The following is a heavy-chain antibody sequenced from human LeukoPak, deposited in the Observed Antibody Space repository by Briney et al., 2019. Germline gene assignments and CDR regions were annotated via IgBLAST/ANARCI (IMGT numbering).Heavy chain of an antibody. V-gene: IGHV1-2*02. CDR1: GYTFTGYY. CDR3: ARGIAVAGSFDY. D-gene: IGHD6-19*01. J-gene: IGHJ4*02. CDR2: INPNSGGT. Sequence: ASVRVSCKASGYTFTGYYMHWVRQAPGQGVEWMGWINPNSGGTNYAQKFQGRVTMTRDTSISTAYMELSRLRSDDTAVYYCARGIAVAGSFDYWGQGTLVTVSS.